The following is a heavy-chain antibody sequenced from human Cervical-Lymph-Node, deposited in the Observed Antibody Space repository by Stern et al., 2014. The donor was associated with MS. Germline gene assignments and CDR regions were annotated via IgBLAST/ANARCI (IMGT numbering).Heavy chain of an antibody. D-gene: IGHD5-12*01. CDR3: VRGGEPRQDGPSGHDYDAFDI. V-gene: IGHV3-11*01. Sequence: QVQLVESGGGLVKPGGSLRLSCAASGFTFSDSYMTWIRQTPGKGLEWVSYISSSGDTIKYAESVTGRVAVSRDNAKNSLSLQMSSLRVEDTAVYYCVRGGEPRQDGPSGHDYDAFDIWGQGTMVTVSS. J-gene: IGHJ3*02. CDR1: GFTFSDSY. CDR2: ISSSGDTI.